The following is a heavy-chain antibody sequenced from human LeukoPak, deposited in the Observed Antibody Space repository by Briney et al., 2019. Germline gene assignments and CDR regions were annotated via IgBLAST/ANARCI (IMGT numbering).Heavy chain of an antibody. CDR1: GFTFSTYW. CDR3: ARDSTLSNY. Sequence: GGSLRLSCAASGFTFSTYWMHWVRQAPGKGLVWVSRINPDGSRTDYADSVKGRFTISRDNAKNTLYLQMNSLSAEDTAVYYCARDSTLSNYWGQGTLVTVSS. CDR2: INPDGSRT. D-gene: IGHD3-16*01. V-gene: IGHV3-74*01. J-gene: IGHJ4*02.